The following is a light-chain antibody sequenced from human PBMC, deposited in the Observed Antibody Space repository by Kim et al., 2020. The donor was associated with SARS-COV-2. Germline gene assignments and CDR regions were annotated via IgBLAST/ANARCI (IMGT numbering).Light chain of an antibody. J-gene: IGLJ3*02. CDR1: SLRNYY. Sequence: SSELTQDPAVSVALGQTVRITCQGDSLRNYYASWYQQKPGQAPVLVIYGKNNRPSGIPDRFSGSSSGNTASLTITGAQAEDEADYYCNSRDSSGKRAWVFGGGTKLTVL. CDR3: NSRDSSGKRAWV. CDR2: GKN. V-gene: IGLV3-19*01.